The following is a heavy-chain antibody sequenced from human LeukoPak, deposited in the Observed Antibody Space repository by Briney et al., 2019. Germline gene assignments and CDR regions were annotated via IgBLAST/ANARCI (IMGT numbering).Heavy chain of an antibody. J-gene: IGHJ4*02. Sequence: SETLSLTGVVYGGSFRGSYWSGFRKPPGKGLEWIGEINHSGSTKYNPSLKSRVTISVDTSKNQFSLKLSSVTAADTAVYYCARGDILTGYSNWGQGTLVTVSS. V-gene: IGHV4-34*01. CDR2: INHSGST. CDR1: GGSFRGSY. D-gene: IGHD3-9*01. CDR3: ARGDILTGYSN.